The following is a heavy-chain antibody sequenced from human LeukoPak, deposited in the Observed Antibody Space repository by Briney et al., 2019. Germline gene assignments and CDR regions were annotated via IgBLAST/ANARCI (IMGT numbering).Heavy chain of an antibody. CDR1: GYSLTGLS. CDR2: LDPADGEM. Sequence: ASVKVSCKVSGYSLTGLSLHWVRQAPGKGLEWMGGLDPADGEMIYTQMFQGRITMTEDSSTDTAYMEMSSLRSDDTAVYYCATGRTKWDLLNYWGQGTLVTVSS. V-gene: IGHV1-24*01. J-gene: IGHJ4*02. CDR3: ATGRTKWDLLNY. D-gene: IGHD1-26*01.